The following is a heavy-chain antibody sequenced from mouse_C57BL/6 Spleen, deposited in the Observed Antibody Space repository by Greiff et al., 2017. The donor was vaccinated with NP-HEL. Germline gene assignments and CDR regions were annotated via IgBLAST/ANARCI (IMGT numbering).Heavy chain of an antibody. CDR3: ARSRLLRSPYYAMDY. CDR1: GFSLTSYG. V-gene: IGHV2-2*01. J-gene: IGHJ4*01. Sequence: VQLQQSGPGLVQPSQSLPITCTVSGFSLTSYGVHWVRQSPGKGLEWLGVIWSGGSTDYNAAFISRLSISKDNSKSQVFFKMNSLQADDTAIYYCARSRLLRSPYYAMDYWGQGTSVTVSS. D-gene: IGHD1-1*01. CDR2: IWSGGST.